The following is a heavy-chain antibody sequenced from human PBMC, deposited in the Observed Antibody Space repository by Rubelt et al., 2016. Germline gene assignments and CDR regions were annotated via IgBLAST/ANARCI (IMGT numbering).Heavy chain of an antibody. Sequence: EVQLLESGGDLVQPGGSLRLSCVASGFTLSRYWMHWVRQAQGKGREWVSRSNSDGSTISYADSGKGRLTISRDKAKNMEYLQMNSLRGEDSGVYDGARVTYDYYSSGWRTHGMDVWGQGTKVSVSS. CDR2: SNSDGSTI. CDR1: GFTLSRYW. CDR3: ARVTYDYYSSGWRTHGMDV. D-gene: IGHD6-19*01. J-gene: IGHJ6*02. V-gene: IGHV3-74*02.